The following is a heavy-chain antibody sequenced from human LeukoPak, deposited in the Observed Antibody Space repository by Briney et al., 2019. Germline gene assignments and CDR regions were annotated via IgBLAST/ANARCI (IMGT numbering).Heavy chain of an antibody. CDR3: AKGPKRYFHY. V-gene: IGHV3-23*01. Sequence: GGSLRLSCAASGFTFSSYAMSWVRRAPGKGLEWVSAISGSGGSTYYADSVKGRFTISRDNSKNTLYLQMNSLRAEDTAVYYLAKGPKRYFHYWGQGPLVPVPS. CDR2: ISGSGGST. CDR1: GFTFSSYA. J-gene: IGHJ4*02.